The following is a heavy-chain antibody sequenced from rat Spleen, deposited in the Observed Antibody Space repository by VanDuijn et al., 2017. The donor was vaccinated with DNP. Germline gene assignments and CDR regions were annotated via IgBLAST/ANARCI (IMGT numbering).Heavy chain of an antibody. CDR3: ARERYSGDDFDY. D-gene: IGHD1-1*01. CDR2: IWDSGNT. CDR1: GFSLTRYN. J-gene: IGHJ2*01. V-gene: IGHV2-41*01. Sequence: QVQLKESGPGLVQPSHTLSLTCTVAGFSLTRYNVHWVRQALGKGLEWMGVIWDSGNTRFNSALKSRLRISKETSKSQVFLKMNSLQAEDTATYYCARERYSGDDFDYWGQGVMVTVSS.